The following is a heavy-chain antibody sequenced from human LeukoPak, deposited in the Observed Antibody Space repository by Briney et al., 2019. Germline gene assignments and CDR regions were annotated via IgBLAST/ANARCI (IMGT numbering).Heavy chain of an antibody. CDR1: GGSISSYY. CDR2: IYYSGST. CDR3: ARLWVPETYFDY. V-gene: IGHV4-59*08. J-gene: IGHJ4*02. D-gene: IGHD1-1*01. Sequence: PSETLSLTCTVSGGSISSYYWSWIRQPPGKGLEWIGYIYYSGSTNYNPSLKSRVTISVDTSKNQFSLKLSSVTAADTAVYYCARLWVPETYFDYWGQGTLVTVSS.